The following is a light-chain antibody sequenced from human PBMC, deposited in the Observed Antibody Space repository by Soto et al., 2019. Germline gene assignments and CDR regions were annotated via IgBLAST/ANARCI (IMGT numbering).Light chain of an antibody. CDR3: QQYGSSPPWT. CDR2: GAS. Sequence: EIVLTQSPGTLSLSPGERATLSCRASQSVSSSYLAWYQQKPGQAPRLLIYGASSRATGIPDRFSGSGSGTDVTLTISRLEPEDFAVYYCQQYGSSPPWTFGQGTKVESK. CDR1: QSVSSSY. V-gene: IGKV3-20*01. J-gene: IGKJ1*01.